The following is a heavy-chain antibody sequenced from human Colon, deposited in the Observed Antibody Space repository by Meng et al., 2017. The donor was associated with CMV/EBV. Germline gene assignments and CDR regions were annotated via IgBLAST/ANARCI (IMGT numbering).Heavy chain of an antibody. Sequence: GGSLRLSCAASGFTFSSHEMAWVRQAPGKGLEWVSYITSAGTATQYADSVKGRFTISRDNAKNSLYLQMSSLRAEDTAVYYCARDRTAYHCSSATCPNWFDPWGQGTLVTVSS. V-gene: IGHV3-48*03. J-gene: IGHJ5*02. CDR1: GFTFSSHE. D-gene: IGHD2-2*01. CDR2: ITSAGTAT. CDR3: ARDRTAYHCSSATCPNWFDP.